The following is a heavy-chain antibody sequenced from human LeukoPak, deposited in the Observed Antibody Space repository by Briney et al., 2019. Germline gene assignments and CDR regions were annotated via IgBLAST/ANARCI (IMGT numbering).Heavy chain of an antibody. V-gene: IGHV1-2*06. CDR3: ATCRDSSGYYFCRGFDP. CDR2: INPNSGGT. J-gene: IGHJ5*02. CDR1: GYTFTGYY. Sequence: ASVKVSCKASGYTFTGYYMHWVRQAPGQGLEWMGRINPNSGGTNYAQKFQGRVTMTRDTSISTAYMELSRLRSEDTAVYYCATCRDSSGYYFCRGFDPWGQGTLVTVSS. D-gene: IGHD3-22*01.